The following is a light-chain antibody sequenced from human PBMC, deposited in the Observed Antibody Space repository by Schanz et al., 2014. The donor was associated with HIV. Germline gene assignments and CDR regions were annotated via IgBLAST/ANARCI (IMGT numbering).Light chain of an antibody. CDR1: QSVLYSSNNKNY. CDR3: QQYYSTLIT. Sequence: DIVVTQSPDSLVVSLGERATINCKSSQSVLYSSNNKNYLAWYQQKPGQPPKLLIYWASTRESGVPDRFSGSGSGTDFTLTISSLQAEDVAIYYCQQYYSTLITFGQGTRLEIK. J-gene: IGKJ5*01. V-gene: IGKV4-1*01. CDR2: WAS.